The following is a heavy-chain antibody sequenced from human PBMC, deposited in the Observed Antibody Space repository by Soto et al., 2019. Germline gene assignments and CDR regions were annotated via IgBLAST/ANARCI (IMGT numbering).Heavy chain of an antibody. CDR1: GGSISSSSYY. Sequence: SGTLSLTCAVSGGSISSSSYYWGWIRQPPGNGLEWIGSIYYSGSTYYNPSLKSRVTISVDTSKNQFSLKLSSVTAADSAVYYCARHDGHSESLIGYWGQGTLVTVSS. CDR3: ARHDGHSESLIGY. V-gene: IGHV4-39*01. CDR2: IYYSGST. J-gene: IGHJ4*02. D-gene: IGHD5-12*01.